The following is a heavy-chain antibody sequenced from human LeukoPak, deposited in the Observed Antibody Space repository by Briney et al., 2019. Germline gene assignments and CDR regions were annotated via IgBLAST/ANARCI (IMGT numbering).Heavy chain of an antibody. CDR2: INQDGGRK. Sequence: GGSLRLSCAASGFTVSSNYMSWVRQAPGKGLEWVANINQDGGRKYYVDSVKGRFTISRDNAKNSLYLQMNSLRAEDTAVYYCARLYCSSTSCQSCFDSWGQGTLVTVSS. J-gene: IGHJ4*02. CDR3: ARLYCSSTSCQSCFDS. CDR1: GFTVSSNY. D-gene: IGHD2-2*01. V-gene: IGHV3-7*05.